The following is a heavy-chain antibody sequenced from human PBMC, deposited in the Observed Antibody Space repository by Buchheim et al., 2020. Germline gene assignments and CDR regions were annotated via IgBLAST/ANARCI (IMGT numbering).Heavy chain of an antibody. V-gene: IGHV3-15*01. CDR1: GFTFSNAW. D-gene: IGHD2-2*01. J-gene: IGHJ6*02. CDR2: IKSKTDGGTT. CDR3: TSGAIVVVPAASLEDSYYYYYGMDV. Sequence: EVQLVESGGGLVKPGGSLRLSCAASGFTFSNAWMSWVRQAPGKGLEWVGRIKSKTDGGTTDYAAPVKGRFTISRDDSKNTLYLQMNSLKTEDTAVYYCTSGAIVVVPAASLEDSYYYYYGMDVWGQGTT.